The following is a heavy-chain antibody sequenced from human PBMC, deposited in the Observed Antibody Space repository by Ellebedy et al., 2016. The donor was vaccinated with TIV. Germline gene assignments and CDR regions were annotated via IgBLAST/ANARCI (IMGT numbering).Heavy chain of an antibody. J-gene: IGHJ4*02. V-gene: IGHV3-11*01. D-gene: IGHD2-2*01. CDR3: ARVLGSSRASRDY. CDR1: GFTFSDYY. Sequence: GGSLRLSXAASGFTFSDYYMSWIRQAPGKGLEWVSYISSSGSTIYYADSVKGRFTISRDNSKNTLYLQMNSLRAEDTAVYYCARVLGSSRASRDYWGQGTLVTVSS. CDR2: ISSSGSTI.